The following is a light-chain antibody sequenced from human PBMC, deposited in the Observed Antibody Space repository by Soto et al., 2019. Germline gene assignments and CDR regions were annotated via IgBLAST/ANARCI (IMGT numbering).Light chain of an antibody. J-gene: IGLJ1*01. Sequence: QSVLTQPASVSGCPGQSIAISCTGTSIDVGAYNAVSWYQHHPGKAPKLMIYDVSNRPSGVSDRFSGCKSGNTASLTISGLRPEDEADYYCSSYTPSGTYVFGTGTKVTVL. CDR1: SIDVGAYNA. V-gene: IGLV2-14*03. CDR2: DVS. CDR3: SSYTPSGTYV.